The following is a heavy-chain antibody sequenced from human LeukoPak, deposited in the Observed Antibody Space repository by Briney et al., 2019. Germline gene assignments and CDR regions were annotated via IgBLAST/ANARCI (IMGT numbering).Heavy chain of an antibody. V-gene: IGHV1-2*02. CDR1: GYMFTGYY. CDR3: SRELGGSYFDY. D-gene: IGHD1-26*01. CDR2: INPNSGST. Sequence: ASVKVSCKASGYMFTGYYMHWVRQAPGQGLEWMGWINPNSGSTNYAQKFQGRVTMTSDTSTSTVYMELSSLRSEDTAVYYCSRELGGSYFDYWGQGTLVTVSS. J-gene: IGHJ4*02.